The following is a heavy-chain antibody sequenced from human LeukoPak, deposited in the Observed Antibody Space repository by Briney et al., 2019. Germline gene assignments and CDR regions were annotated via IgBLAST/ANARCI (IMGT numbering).Heavy chain of an antibody. D-gene: IGHD7-27*01. Sequence: GGSLRLSCAASGFTVSSNYMSWVRQAPGKGLEWVSVIYSGGSTYYADSVKGRFTISRDNSKNTLYLQMNSLRAEDTAVYYCASEQLGIDAFDIWGQGTMVTVSS. CDR2: IYSGGST. V-gene: IGHV3-66*02. CDR1: GFTVSSNY. J-gene: IGHJ3*02. CDR3: ASEQLGIDAFDI.